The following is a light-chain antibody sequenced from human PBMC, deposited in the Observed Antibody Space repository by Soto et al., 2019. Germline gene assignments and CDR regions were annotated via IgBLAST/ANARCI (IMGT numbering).Light chain of an antibody. J-gene: IGLJ1*01. V-gene: IGLV1-40*01. CDR1: RSNIGAGYD. CDR2: GNN. CDR3: QSYDSSLSVSYV. Sequence: QSVLTQPPSVSGAPGQRVTISCSGSRSNIGAGYDVHWYQQLPGAAPKLLIYGNNNRPSGVPDRFSGSKSGTSASLAITGLQAEDEGDYYCQSYDSSLSVSYVFGTGTKVTVL.